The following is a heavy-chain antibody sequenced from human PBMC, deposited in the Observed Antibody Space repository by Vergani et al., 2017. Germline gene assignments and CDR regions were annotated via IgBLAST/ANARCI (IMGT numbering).Heavy chain of an antibody. D-gene: IGHD3-22*01. CDR3: ARAVRGIVATQDNWFDP. CDR1: GFTFSSYA. Sequence: QVQLVESGGGVVQPGRSLRLSCAAFGFTFSSYAMHWVRQAPGKGLEWVAVISYDGSNKYYADSVKGRFTISRDNSKNTLYLQMNSLRAEDTAVYYCARAVRGIVATQDNWFDPWGQGTLVTVSS. CDR2: ISYDGSNK. V-gene: IGHV3-30-3*01. J-gene: IGHJ5*02.